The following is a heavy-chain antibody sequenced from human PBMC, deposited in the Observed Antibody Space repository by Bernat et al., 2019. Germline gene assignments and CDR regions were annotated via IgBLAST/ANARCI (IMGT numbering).Heavy chain of an antibody. J-gene: IGHJ3*02. Sequence: EVQLVESGGGLVQPGGSLRLSCAASGFTFSSYDMHWVRQAPGKGLEWVSTITTAGDTYYPGSVKGRFTISRENAKNSLYLQMNTLRAEDTAVYYCAREGNTVTKGALDIWGQGTMVTVSS. CDR3: AREGNTVTKGALDI. CDR1: GFTFSSYD. D-gene: IGHD4-17*01. V-gene: IGHV3-13*01. CDR2: ITTAGDT.